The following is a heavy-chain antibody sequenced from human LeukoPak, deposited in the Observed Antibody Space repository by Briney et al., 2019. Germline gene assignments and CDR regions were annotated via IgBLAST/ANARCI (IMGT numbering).Heavy chain of an antibody. CDR1: GFTFSRYA. CDR3: AKDTVVRYFDWLYHFDY. D-gene: IGHD3-9*01. CDR2: ISGSGGST. V-gene: IGHV3-23*01. J-gene: IGHJ4*02. Sequence: GGPLRLSCAASGFTFSRYAMSWVPRAPGKGLEWVSAISGSGGSTYYADSVKGRLPISRHNSKNTLYLQKNTLRPGDAAVYYCAKDTVVRYFDWLYHFDYWGQGTLVTVSS.